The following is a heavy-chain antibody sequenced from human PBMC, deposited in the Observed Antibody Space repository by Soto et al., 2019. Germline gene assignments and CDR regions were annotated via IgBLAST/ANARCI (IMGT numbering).Heavy chain of an antibody. V-gene: IGHV1-69*02. CDR3: ARGYSGYDFYYYYYYMDV. CDR2: IIPILGIA. D-gene: IGHD5-12*01. J-gene: IGHJ6*03. CDR1: GGTFSSYT. Sequence: QVQLVQSGAEVKKPGSSVKVSCKASGGTFSSYTMSWVRQAPGQGLEWMGRIIPILGIANYAQKFQGRVTITADKSTSTAYMELSSLRSEDTAVYYCARGYSGYDFYYYYYYMDVWGKGTTVTVSS.